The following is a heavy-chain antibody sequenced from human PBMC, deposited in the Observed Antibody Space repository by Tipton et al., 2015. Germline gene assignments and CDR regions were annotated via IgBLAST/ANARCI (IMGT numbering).Heavy chain of an antibody. Sequence: SPRLSCAASGFTFDESAMHWVRQAPGQGLEWVSAISWNSGDIGYAGSVKGRFTISRDNAKNSLFLQMNNLRPEDTALYYCTKDVTWNLDTLDHWGQGTLVTVSA. CDR3: TKDVTWNLDTLDH. V-gene: IGHV3-9*01. CDR1: GFTFDESA. CDR2: ISWNSGDI. D-gene: IGHD1-1*01. J-gene: IGHJ5*02.